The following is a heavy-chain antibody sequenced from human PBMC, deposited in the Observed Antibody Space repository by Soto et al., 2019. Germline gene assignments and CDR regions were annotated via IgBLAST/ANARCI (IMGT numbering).Heavy chain of an antibody. Sequence: EVQLVESGGGLVKPGGSRRLSCAVSGFSFSNAWMSWVRQAPGKGLEWIGRIKSKTVGETIDYAAPVKGRFTISRDDSKNTLYLQMNSLKTEDTAKYYCTTAPHYDYVWGSSYWGQGTLVTVSS. V-gene: IGHV3-15*01. CDR3: TTAPHYDYVWGSSY. CDR2: IKSKTVGETI. D-gene: IGHD3-16*01. CDR1: GFSFSNAW. J-gene: IGHJ4*02.